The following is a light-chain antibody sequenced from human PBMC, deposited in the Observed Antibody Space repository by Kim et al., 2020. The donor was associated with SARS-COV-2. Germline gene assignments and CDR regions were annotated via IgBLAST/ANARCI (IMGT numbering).Light chain of an antibody. J-gene: IGLJ1*01. CDR1: KLGDKY. CDR3: LTWDSSTYV. CDR2: QDN. Sequence: SYELTQPPSVSVSPGQTASITCSGDKLGDKYACWYQQKPGQSPVLVIFQDNKRPSGIPERFSGSNSGNTATLTISGTHAMDEADYYCLTWDSSTYV. V-gene: IGLV3-1*01.